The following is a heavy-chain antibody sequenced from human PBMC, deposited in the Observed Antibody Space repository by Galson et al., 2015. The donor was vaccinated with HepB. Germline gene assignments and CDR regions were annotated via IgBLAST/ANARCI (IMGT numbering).Heavy chain of an antibody. CDR1: EFILSMYW. CDR2: IKEDGSEK. CDR3: ARVKRGEWYSFYYNGMDV. J-gene: IGHJ6*02. V-gene: IGHV3-7*05. Sequence: SLRLSCAASEFILSMYWMNWVRQAPGKGLEWVANIKEDGSEKNYVDSVKGRFTISRDNAKNSLYLQMNSLRAEDTAVYYCARVKRGEWYSFYYNGMDVWGQGITVTVSS. D-gene: IGHD3-10*01.